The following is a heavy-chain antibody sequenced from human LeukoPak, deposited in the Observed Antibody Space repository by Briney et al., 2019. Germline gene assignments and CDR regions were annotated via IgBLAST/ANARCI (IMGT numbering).Heavy chain of an antibody. J-gene: IGHJ4*02. V-gene: IGHV3-21*01. CDR1: GFTFSSYS. CDR2: ISSSSSYI. Sequence: GGSLRLSCAASGFTFSSYSMNWVRQAPGKGLEWVSSISSSSSYIYYADSVKGRFTISRDDAKNSLYLQMNSLRAEDTAVYYCAREVGYGDYGTEYFDYWGQGTLVTVSS. CDR3: AREVGYGDYGTEYFDY. D-gene: IGHD4-17*01.